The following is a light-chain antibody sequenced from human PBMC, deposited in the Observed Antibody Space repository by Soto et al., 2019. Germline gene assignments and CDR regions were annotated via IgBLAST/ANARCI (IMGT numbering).Light chain of an antibody. CDR1: QSVSSSY. CDR3: QQYGGSFRV. J-gene: IGKJ3*01. V-gene: IGKV3-20*01. Sequence: IVMTQSPATLSVSPGERATLSCRASQSVSSSYLAWYQQKPGQAPRLLIYGASSRATGIPDRFSGSGSGTDFTLTISRLEPEDFAVYYCQQYGGSFRVFGPGTKVDIK. CDR2: GAS.